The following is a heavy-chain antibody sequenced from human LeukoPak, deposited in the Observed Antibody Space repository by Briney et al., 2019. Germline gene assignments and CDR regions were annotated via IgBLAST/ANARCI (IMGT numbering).Heavy chain of an antibody. CDR3: ARNPGGASFDY. CDR2: IKQDGSEK. CDR1: GFTFSSYW. V-gene: IGHV3-7*01. J-gene: IGHJ4*02. Sequence: GGSLRLSCAASGFTFSSYWMSWVRQAPGKGLEWVANIKQDGSEKYYVDSVKGRFTISRDNAKNSVYLQMNSLRAEDTAVYYCARNPGGASFDYWGQGTLVTVSS. D-gene: IGHD3-16*01.